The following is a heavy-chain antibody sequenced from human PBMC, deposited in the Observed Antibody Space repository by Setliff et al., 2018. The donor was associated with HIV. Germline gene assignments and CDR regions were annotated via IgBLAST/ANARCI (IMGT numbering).Heavy chain of an antibody. J-gene: IGHJ4*02. CDR1: GFTFSSYV. CDR3: AREGTTIFGVVIMGGFDY. D-gene: IGHD3-3*01. Sequence: AGGSLRLSCAATGFTFSSYVLHWVRQAPGKGLEWVAVISSDGNKKYYADSVKGRFTISRDNSKNTVYLQMNSLRAEDTAVYYCAREGTTIFGVVIMGGFDYWGQGTLVTVSS. CDR2: ISSDGNKK. V-gene: IGHV3-30*04.